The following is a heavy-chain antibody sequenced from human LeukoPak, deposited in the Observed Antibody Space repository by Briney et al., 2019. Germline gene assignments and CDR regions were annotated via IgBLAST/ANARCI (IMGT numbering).Heavy chain of an antibody. CDR2: INPNSGGT. CDR1: GYTFTGYY. J-gene: IGHJ4*02. CDR3: ARDHPDIVVVPAAMGF. V-gene: IGHV1-2*06. Sequence: GASVKVSCKASGYTFTGYYMHWVRQAPGQGPEWMGRINPNSGGTNYAQKFQGRVTMTRDTSISTAYMELSRLRSDDTAVYYCARDHPDIVVVPAAMGFWGQGTLVTVSS. D-gene: IGHD2-2*01.